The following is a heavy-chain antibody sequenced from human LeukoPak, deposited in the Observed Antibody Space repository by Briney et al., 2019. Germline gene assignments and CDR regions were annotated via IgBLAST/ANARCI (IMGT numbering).Heavy chain of an antibody. D-gene: IGHD2-2*02. Sequence: PGGSLRLSCAASGFTFSSYAMHWVRQAPGKGLEWVAVISYDGSNKYYADSVKGRFTISRDNSKNTLYLQMNSLRAEDTAVYYCARDWGYCSSTSCYKHGWFDPWGQGTLVTVSS. CDR3: ARDWGYCSSTSCYKHGWFDP. CDR2: ISYDGSNK. V-gene: IGHV3-30-3*01. J-gene: IGHJ5*02. CDR1: GFTFSSYA.